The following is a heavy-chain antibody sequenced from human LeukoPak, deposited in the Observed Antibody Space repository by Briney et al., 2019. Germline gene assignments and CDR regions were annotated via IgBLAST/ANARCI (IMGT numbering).Heavy chain of an antibody. J-gene: IGHJ4*02. CDR2: ISGSGGST. D-gene: IGHD3-9*01. CDR1: GFTFSSYA. Sequence: GGSLRLSCAASGFTFSSYAMSWVRQAPGKGLEWVSAISGSGGSTYYADSVKGRFTISRDNSKNTLYLQMNSLRAEDTAVYYCAKDGDRWGTYYDILTGPDYWGQGTLVTVSS. CDR3: AKDGDRWGTYYDILTGPDY. V-gene: IGHV3-23*01.